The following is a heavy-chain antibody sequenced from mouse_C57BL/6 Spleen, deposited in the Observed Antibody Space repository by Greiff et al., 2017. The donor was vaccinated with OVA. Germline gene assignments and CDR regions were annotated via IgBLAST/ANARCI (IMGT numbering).Heavy chain of an antibody. Sequence: QVQLQQPGAELVKPGASVKLSCKASGYTFTSYWMHWVKQRPGQGLEWIGMIHPNSGSTNYNEKFKSKATLTVDKSSGTAYMQLSSLTSEDSAVYYCARSGSNYLYYFDYWGQGTTLTVSS. D-gene: IGHD2-5*01. J-gene: IGHJ2*01. V-gene: IGHV1-64*01. CDR1: GYTFTSYW. CDR2: IHPNSGST. CDR3: ARSGSNYLYYFDY.